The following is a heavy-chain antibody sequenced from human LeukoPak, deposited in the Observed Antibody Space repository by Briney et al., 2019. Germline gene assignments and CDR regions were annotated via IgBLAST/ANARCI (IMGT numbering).Heavy chain of an antibody. Sequence: ASVKVSCKASGYTFSNDGISWGRQAPGQGLEWMGWISPYTGNTNYAQNLQGRVIMTTDTATSTAYMELKSLRSDDTAMYYCARERPTSGVDYWGQGTLVTVSS. CDR3: ARERPTSGVDY. J-gene: IGHJ4*02. D-gene: IGHD1-26*01. CDR2: ISPYTGNT. V-gene: IGHV1-18*01. CDR1: GYTFSNDG.